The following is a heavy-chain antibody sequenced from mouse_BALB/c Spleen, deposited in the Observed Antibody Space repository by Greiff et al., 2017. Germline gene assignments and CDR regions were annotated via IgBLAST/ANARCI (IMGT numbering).Heavy chain of an antibody. D-gene: IGHD2-1*01. J-gene: IGHJ4*01. CDR1: GFTFSSYG. CDR2: INSNGGST. CDR3: ARERAYGNYGGYAMDY. Sequence: DVKLVESGGGLVQPGGSLKLSCAASGFTFSSYGMSWVRQTPDKRLELVATINSNGGSTYYPDSVKGRFTISRDNAKNTLYLQMSSLKSEDTAMYYCARERAYGNYGGYAMDYWGQGTSVTVSS. V-gene: IGHV5-6-3*01.